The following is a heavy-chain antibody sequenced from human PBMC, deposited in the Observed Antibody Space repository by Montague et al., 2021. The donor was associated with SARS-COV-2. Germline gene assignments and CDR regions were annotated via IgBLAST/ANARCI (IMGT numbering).Heavy chain of an antibody. CDR1: GGSISSGGYS. Sequence: TLSLTCAVSGGSISSGGYSWSWIRRPPGKGLEWIGYIYRSGATYYNPSLRSRVTMSVDRSQNHLYLRLTSVTAADTAVYYCARDVVAAPGTFDYWGQGTLVTVSS. J-gene: IGHJ4*02. CDR3: ARDVVAAPGTFDY. V-gene: IGHV4-30-2*01. D-gene: IGHD6-13*01. CDR2: IYRSGAT.